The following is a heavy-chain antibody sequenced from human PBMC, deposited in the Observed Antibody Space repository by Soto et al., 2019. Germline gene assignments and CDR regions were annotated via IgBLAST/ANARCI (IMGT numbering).Heavy chain of an antibody. CDR1: GFTFSYYW. CDR2: IHSDGSST. Sequence: EVQLVESEGGLVQPGGSLRLSCAASGFTFSYYWMHWVRQAPGQGLVWVSRIHSDGSSTTYADSVKGRFTISRDNAKNMLYLQMNSLRAEDTAVYYCARGDRGAFDLWGQGTMVTVS. V-gene: IGHV3-74*01. D-gene: IGHD2-21*02. CDR3: ARGDRGAFDL. J-gene: IGHJ3*01.